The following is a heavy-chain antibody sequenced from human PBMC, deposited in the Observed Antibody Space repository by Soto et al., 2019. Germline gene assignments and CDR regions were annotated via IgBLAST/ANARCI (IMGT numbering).Heavy chain of an antibody. CDR2: SYYSGST. D-gene: IGHD3-3*01. V-gene: IGHV4-31*03. J-gene: IGHJ3*02. Sequence: QVQLQESGPGLVKPSQTLSLTCTVSGGSISSGGYYWSWIRQHPGKGLEWIGYSYYSGSTYYNPSLKSRVTISVETSKNQFSLKLSSVTAADTAVYYCARESPGEWLLYGAFESWGQGKMVTVSS. CDR3: ARESPGEWLLYGAFES. CDR1: GGSISSGGYY.